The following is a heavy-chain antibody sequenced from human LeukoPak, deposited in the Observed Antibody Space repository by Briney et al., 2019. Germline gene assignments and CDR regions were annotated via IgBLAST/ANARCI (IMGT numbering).Heavy chain of an antibody. J-gene: IGHJ4*02. CDR2: IYYSGST. D-gene: IGHD2-15*01. CDR1: GGSISNGDYY. Sequence: SQTLSLTCTVSGGSISNGDYYWSWIRQPPGKGLEWIGYIYYSGSTYYNPSLKSRVTISVDTSKNQFSLKLSSVTAADTAVYYCAREAPLRYCSGGSCYSFDYWGQGTLVTVSS. CDR3: AREAPLRYCSGGSCYSFDY. V-gene: IGHV4-30-4*01.